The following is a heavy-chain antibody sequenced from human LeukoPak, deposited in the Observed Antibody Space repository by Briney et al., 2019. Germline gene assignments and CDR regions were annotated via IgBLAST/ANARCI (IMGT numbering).Heavy chain of an antibody. CDR3: AREMGAYYYYYMDV. D-gene: IGHD3-16*01. CDR1: GGSISNYY. J-gene: IGHJ6*03. Sequence: SETLSLTCTVSGGSISNYYWSWIRQPAGKGLEWIGRIYTSGSTNYNPSLKSRVTISVDTSKNQFSLKLSSVTAADTAVYYCAREMGAYYYYYMDVWGKGTTVTVSS. CDR2: IYTSGST. V-gene: IGHV4-4*07.